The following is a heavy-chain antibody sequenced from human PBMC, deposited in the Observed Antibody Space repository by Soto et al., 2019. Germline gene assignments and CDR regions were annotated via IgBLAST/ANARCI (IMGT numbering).Heavy chain of an antibody. CDR1: VYTFTCYY. D-gene: IGHD1-20*01. J-gene: IGHJ3*02. CDR2: INPNSGGT. Sequence: QVQPVQSGAEVKKPGDSVKVSCKASVYTFTCYYMHWVRQAPGQGLEWMGWINPNSGGTYDAQKFQGWVTMTRDTSISPAHMELSRLRSDDMAVYYCARDGVIAITFDAFDIWGQVTMVTVSS. V-gene: IGHV1-2*04. CDR3: ARDGVIAITFDAFDI.